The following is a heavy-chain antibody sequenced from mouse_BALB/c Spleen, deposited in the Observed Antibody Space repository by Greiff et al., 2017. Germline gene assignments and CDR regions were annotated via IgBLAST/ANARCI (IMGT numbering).Heavy chain of an antibody. D-gene: IGHD2-2*01. CDR2: INPSSGYT. CDR1: GYTFTSYT. Sequence: QVQLQQSGAELARPGASVKMSCKASGYTFTSYTMHWVKQRPGRGLEWIGYINPSSGYTNYNQKFKDKATLTADKSSSTAYMQLSSLTSEDSAVYYCARVNGYDVGFAYWGQGTLVTVSA. CDR3: ARVNGYDVGFAY. V-gene: IGHV1-4*01. J-gene: IGHJ3*01.